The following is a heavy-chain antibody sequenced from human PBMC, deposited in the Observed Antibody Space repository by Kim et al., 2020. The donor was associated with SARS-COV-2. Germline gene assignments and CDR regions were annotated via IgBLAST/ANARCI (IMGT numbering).Heavy chain of an antibody. CDR1: GFTFGTYA. Sequence: GGSLRLSCAASGFTFGTYAMIWVRQAPGKGLEWISGIRGSGGSTYYADSVKGRFTISRDNSKNTLYLQMNSLRAEDTAVYYCAKPSGPRFGGSDLTIDSWGQGTLVTVSS. CDR2: IRGSGGST. V-gene: IGHV3-23*01. J-gene: IGHJ4*02. D-gene: IGHD3-16*01. CDR3: AKPSGPRFGGSDLTIDS.